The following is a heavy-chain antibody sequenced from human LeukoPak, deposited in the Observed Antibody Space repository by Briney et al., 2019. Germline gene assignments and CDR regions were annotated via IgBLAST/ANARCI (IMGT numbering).Heavy chain of an antibody. CDR2: IYYSGST. CDR3: AGSYYYSYYSYYMDV. CDR1: GGSISSYY. Sequence: SETLSLTCTVSGGSISSYYWSWIRQPPGKGLEWIGYIYYSGSTNYNPSLKSRVTISVDTSKNQFSLKLSSVTAADTAVYYCAGSYYYSYYSYYMDVWGKGTTVTISS. J-gene: IGHJ6*03. D-gene: IGHD3-10*01. V-gene: IGHV4-59*01.